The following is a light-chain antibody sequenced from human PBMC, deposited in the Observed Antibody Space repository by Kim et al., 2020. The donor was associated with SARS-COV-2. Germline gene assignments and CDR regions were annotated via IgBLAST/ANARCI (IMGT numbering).Light chain of an antibody. J-gene: IGKJ4*01. CDR1: QSISSW. Sequence: DIQMTQSPSTLSASVGDRVTITCRASQSISSWLAWYQQKPGKAPKLLIYKASSLESGVPSRFSGSGSGTEFTLTISSLQPDDFATYCYRQYNSYLLTFGGGTKVDIK. V-gene: IGKV1-5*03. CDR2: KAS. CDR3: RQYNSYLLT.